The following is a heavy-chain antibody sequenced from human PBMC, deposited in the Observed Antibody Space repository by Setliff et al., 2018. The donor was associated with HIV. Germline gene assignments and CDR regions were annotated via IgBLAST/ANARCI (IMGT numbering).Heavy chain of an antibody. CDR2: IYSTGGT. CDR3: ARAAYSGTYVWEPATDL. J-gene: IGHJ2*01. Sequence: KTSETLSLTCSLSRGSIRSGSYYWSWIRQPAGKGLEWIGHIYSTGGTRYNPSLEIRLTILVDTSRNQFSLNLSSVTAADTAVYYCARAAYSGTYVWEPATDLWVRGTLVTVSS. CDR1: RGSIRSGSYY. V-gene: IGHV4-61*09. D-gene: IGHD1-26*01.